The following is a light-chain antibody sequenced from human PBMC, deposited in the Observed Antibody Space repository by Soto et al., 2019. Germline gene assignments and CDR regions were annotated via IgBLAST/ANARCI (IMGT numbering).Light chain of an antibody. Sequence: IQMTHSPSTLSASLGYRVTNSFRSSQSISSWLAWYQQKPGKAPRLLIYKASSLESGVPSRFSGSGSGAEFTLTISSLQPDDLANYYCQQYNSYPWTFGQGTKVDNK. J-gene: IGKJ1*01. CDR1: QSISSW. V-gene: IGKV1-5*03. CDR3: QQYNSYPWT. CDR2: KAS.